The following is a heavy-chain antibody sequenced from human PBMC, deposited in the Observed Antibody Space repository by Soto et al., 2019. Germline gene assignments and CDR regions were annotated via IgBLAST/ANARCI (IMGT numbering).Heavy chain of an antibody. V-gene: IGHV1-18*04. J-gene: IGHJ3*02. CDR3: ARNLYGRAFDI. Sequence: QAQLEQSGPEVKRPGASLKVSCKASAYTFTSYHISWVRQAPGQGLEWIGWINAFDDDTNYSQKFQDRFTMTAHRSTDTAYLDLRSLGSDDTAIDYCARNLYGRAFDIWGQGTMVTVSS. CDR1: AYTFTSYH. CDR2: INAFDDDT. D-gene: IGHD2-8*01.